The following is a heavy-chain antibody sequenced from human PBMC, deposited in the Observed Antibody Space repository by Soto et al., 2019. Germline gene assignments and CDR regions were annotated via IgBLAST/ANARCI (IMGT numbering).Heavy chain of an antibody. J-gene: IGHJ4*02. CDR3: ARTPGYTDRNYFDY. CDR2: INPSGGST. CDR1: GYTVTSYY. D-gene: IGHD2-2*02. Sequence: SVKVSFKASGYTVTSYYMHWVRQAPGQGLEWMGIINPSGGSTTYAQKFQGRLTMTRDTSTSTVYMELSSLRSEDTAMYYCARTPGYTDRNYFDYWGQGTLVTVSS. V-gene: IGHV1-46*01.